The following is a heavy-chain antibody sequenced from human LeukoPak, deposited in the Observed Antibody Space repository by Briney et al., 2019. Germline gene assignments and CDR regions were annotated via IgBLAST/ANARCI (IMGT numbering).Heavy chain of an antibody. CDR2: ISGSGGST. J-gene: IGHJ5*02. Sequence: GGSLRLSCAASGFTFSSYAMSWVRQAPGKGLEWVSAISGSGGSTYYADSVKGRFTISRDNSKNTLYLQMNSLRAEDTAVYYCAKHPSPVTPPPYNWFDPWGQGTLVTVSS. V-gene: IGHV3-23*01. CDR1: GFTFSSYA. CDR3: AKHPSPVTPPPYNWFDP. D-gene: IGHD4-17*01.